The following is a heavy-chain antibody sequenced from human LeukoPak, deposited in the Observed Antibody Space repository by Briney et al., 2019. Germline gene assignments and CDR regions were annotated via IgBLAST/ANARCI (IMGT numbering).Heavy chain of an antibody. D-gene: IGHD3-22*01. Sequence: PGGSLRLSCAASGFTFSSYGMHWVRQAPGKGLEWVAFIRYDGSNKYYADSVKGRFTISRDNSKNTLYLQMNSLRAEDTAVYYCAKVDSNSGYYSTTLYYFDYWGQGTLVTVSS. CDR1: GFTFSSYG. J-gene: IGHJ4*02. V-gene: IGHV3-30*02. CDR3: AKVDSNSGYYSTTLYYFDY. CDR2: IRYDGSNK.